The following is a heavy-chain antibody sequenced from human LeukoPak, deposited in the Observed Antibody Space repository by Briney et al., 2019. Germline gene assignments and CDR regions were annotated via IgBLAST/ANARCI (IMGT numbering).Heavy chain of an antibody. D-gene: IGHD2-8*01. V-gene: IGHV4-59*01. J-gene: IGHJ4*02. CDR2: IYYSGST. CDR3: ARVPQFNGLFDY. Sequence: GSLRLSCAASGFTFSSYGMHWIRQPPGKGLEWIGYIYYSGSTNYNPSLKSRVTISVDTSKNQFSLKLSSVTAADTAVYYCARVPQFNGLFDYWGQGTLVTVSS. CDR1: GFTFSSYG.